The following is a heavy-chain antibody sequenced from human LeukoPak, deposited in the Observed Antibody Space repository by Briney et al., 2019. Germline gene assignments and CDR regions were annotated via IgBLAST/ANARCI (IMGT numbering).Heavy chain of an antibody. CDR2: IYYSGST. CDR1: AGSISTYY. V-gene: IGHV4-59*12. CDR3: ARDEGYSSGWYVDY. J-gene: IGHJ4*02. Sequence: SETLSLTCTVSAGSISTYYWNWIRQPPGKGLEWIGYIYYSGSTYYNPSLKSRVTISVDTSKNQFSLKLSSVTAADTAVYYCARDEGYSSGWYVDYWGQGTLVTVSS. D-gene: IGHD6-19*01.